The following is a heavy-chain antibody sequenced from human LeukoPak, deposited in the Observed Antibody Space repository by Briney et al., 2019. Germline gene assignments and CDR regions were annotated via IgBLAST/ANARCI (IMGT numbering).Heavy chain of an antibody. D-gene: IGHD1-26*01. Sequence: GRSLRLSCAASGFTSSRYGMHWVRQAPGKGLEWVALIWYDGSNEHYVDSVKGRFTISRDNSKNTLNLQMNSLRAEDTAVYYCAREGIVGAGNMDVWGQGTTVTVSS. J-gene: IGHJ6*02. CDR1: GFTSSRYG. CDR2: IWYDGSNE. V-gene: IGHV3-33*01. CDR3: AREGIVGAGNMDV.